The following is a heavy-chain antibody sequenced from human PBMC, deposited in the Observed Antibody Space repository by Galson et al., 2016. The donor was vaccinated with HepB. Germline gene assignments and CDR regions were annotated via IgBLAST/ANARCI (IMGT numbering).Heavy chain of an antibody. CDR2: IYYSGST. V-gene: IGHV4-31*03. Sequence: SLTCIVSGGSISSSSYYWGRVRQPPGKGLEWIGHIYYSGSTYHNPSLKSRLTISVDTSKNQFSLKLSSVTAADTAVYYCARVPLERRGPGYFHHWGQGTLVTVSS. D-gene: IGHD1-1*01. CDR3: ARVPLERRGPGYFHH. J-gene: IGHJ4*02. CDR1: GGSISSSSYY.